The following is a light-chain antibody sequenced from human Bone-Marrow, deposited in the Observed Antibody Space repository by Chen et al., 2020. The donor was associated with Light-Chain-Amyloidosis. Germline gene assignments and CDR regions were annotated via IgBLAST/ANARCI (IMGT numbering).Light chain of an antibody. CDR2: EGS. J-gene: IGLJ1*01. CDR1: SSDVGSYNL. CDR3: CSYAGSSTYV. Sequence: QSALTQPASVSGSPGQSITISCTGTSSDVGSYNLVSWHQQHPGKAPKLMIYEGSKRPSGFSNRFSGSKSGNTASLTISGLQAEDEADYYCCSYAGSSTYVFGTGTKVTVL. V-gene: IGLV2-23*01.